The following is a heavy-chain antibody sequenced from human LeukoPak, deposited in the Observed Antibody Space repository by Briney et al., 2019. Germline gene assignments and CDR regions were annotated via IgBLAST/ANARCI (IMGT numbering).Heavy chain of an antibody. D-gene: IGHD6-25*01. V-gene: IGHV4-39*02. CDR3: ARSSGTGTFSY. CDR2: VYYGRSP. J-gene: IGHJ4*02. Sequence: SETLSLTCTVSGDSISRSTYYWAWIRQPPGKGLEWIGSVYYGRSPYFNPSLESRATISVDTSKNHFSLKMSSVTAADTAVYYCARSSGTGTFSYWGQGTLVTVSS. CDR1: GDSISRSTYY.